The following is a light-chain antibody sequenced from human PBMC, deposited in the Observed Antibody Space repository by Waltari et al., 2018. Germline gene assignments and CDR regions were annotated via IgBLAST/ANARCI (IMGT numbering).Light chain of an antibody. J-gene: IGLJ3*02. Sequence: QSVLTQPPSASGTPGQRVTISCSGSSSNTESNYVHWYQQFPGTAPKVLMFKNNQRPSGVSDRFSASKSGASASLAISGLRSDDEADYYCGTWDDSLSRPVFGGGTKLTVL. V-gene: IGLV1-47*01. CDR3: GTWDDSLSRPV. CDR1: SSNTESNY. CDR2: KNN.